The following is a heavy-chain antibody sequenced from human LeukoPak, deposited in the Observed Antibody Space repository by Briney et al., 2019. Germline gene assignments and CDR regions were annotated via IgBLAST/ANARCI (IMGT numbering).Heavy chain of an antibody. CDR2: IKSKIDGGTT. V-gene: IGHV3-15*01. Sequence: GGSLRLSYAASGFTFTNALMSWVRQAPGQGLEWVGRIKSKIDGGTTDYAAPVNGRFTISRDDSKNTLYLQMNSLKTEDTAIYYCTAPPNYLDIWGRGTLVTVSS. J-gene: IGHJ2*01. CDR1: GFTFTNAL. CDR3: TAPPNYLDI.